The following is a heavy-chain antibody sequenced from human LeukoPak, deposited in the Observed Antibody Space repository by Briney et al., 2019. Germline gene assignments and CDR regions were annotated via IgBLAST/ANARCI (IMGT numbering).Heavy chain of an antibody. D-gene: IGHD2-2*02. Sequence: SETLSLTCTVSGGSISSYYWSWIRQPPGKGLEWIGYIYYSGSTNYNPSLKSRVTISVDTSKNQFSLKLSSVTAADTAVYYCARYDCSSTSCYKGYYYYYMDVWGKGTTVTVSS. J-gene: IGHJ6*03. CDR2: IYYSGST. CDR3: ARYDCSSTSCYKGYYYYYMDV. V-gene: IGHV4-59*01. CDR1: GGSISSYY.